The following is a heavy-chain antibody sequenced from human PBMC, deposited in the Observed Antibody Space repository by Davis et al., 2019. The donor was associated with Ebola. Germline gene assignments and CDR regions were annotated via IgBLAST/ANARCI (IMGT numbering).Heavy chain of an antibody. CDR3: ARGTLFSIVVVTAIPFDP. Sequence: ASVKVSCKASGGTFSSYAISWVRQAPGQGLEWMGWISSFNGNTNYALKFQGRVSMTTDTSTSTAYMELSSLRSEDTAVYYCARGTLFSIVVVTAIPFDPWGQGTLVTVSS. D-gene: IGHD2-21*02. V-gene: IGHV1-18*01. J-gene: IGHJ5*02. CDR2: ISSFNGNT. CDR1: GGTFSSYA.